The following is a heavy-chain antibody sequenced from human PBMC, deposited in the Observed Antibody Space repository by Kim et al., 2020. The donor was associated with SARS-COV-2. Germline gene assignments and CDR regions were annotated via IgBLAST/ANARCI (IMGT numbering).Heavy chain of an antibody. J-gene: IGHJ4*02. CDR3: AIASCYSSSCSSISTWFEY. CDR1: GYTFTNYG. Sequence: ASVKVSCKASGYTFTNYGIIWMRQAPGQGLEWMGWVTPYNGYTNYAQKFQGRLTMTTDTSTTTASMELRSLTSDDTAFYYCAIASCYSSSCSSISTWFEYWGQGTLVTFSS. CDR2: VTPYNGYT. D-gene: IGHD2-2*01. V-gene: IGHV1-18*04.